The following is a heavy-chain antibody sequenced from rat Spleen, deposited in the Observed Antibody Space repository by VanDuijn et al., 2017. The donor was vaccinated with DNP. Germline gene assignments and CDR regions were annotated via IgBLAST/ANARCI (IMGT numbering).Heavy chain of an antibody. CDR2: ISYSGST. CDR3: ARWTRYFDY. D-gene: IGHD1-7*01. V-gene: IGHV3-1*01. Sequence: EVQLQESGSGLVKPSQSLSLTCSVTGSSITSNYWGWIRKFPGNKMEYIGHISYSGSTNNNPSLKSRDSITRDTSKNHFFLHVNSVTTEDTATYYCARWTRYFDYWGQGVMVTVSS. CDR1: GSSITSNY. J-gene: IGHJ2*01.